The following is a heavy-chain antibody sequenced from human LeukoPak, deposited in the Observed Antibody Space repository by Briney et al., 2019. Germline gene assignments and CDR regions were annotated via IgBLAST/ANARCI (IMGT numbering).Heavy chain of an antibody. V-gene: IGHV1-2*02. CDR2: INPNSGGT. D-gene: IGHD2-15*01. CDR1: GNSFTGYY. CDR3: ARGRPESNVVVVAATEFDP. J-gene: IGHJ5*02. Sequence: ASVKVSCKASGNSFTGYYMHWVRQAPGQGLEWMGWINPNSGGTNYAQKFQGRVTMTRDTSISTTYMEVSRLTSDDTAVYYCARGRPESNVVVVAATEFDPWGQGTLVTVSS.